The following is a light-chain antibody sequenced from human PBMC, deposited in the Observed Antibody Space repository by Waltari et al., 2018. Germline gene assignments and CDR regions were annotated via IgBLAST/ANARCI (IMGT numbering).Light chain of an antibody. CDR1: QDITTS. Sequence: DIQLTQSPSSLSASVGDRVSITCRASQDITTSLNWYQQKPGKAPNLLIYDASTLAAGVPARFSGSGSETDFTFTINNLQPEDVATYYCQHHDAVPPYTFGQGTKLQI. V-gene: IGKV1-33*01. J-gene: IGKJ2*01. CDR3: QHHDAVPPYT. CDR2: DAS.